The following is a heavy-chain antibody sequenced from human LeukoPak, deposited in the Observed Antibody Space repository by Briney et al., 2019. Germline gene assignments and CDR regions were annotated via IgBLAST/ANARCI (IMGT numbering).Heavy chain of an antibody. V-gene: IGHV4-30-2*01. CDR1: GGSISSGGYS. CDR2: IYHSGST. CDR3: ARGPVVVPAACYYYYGMDV. D-gene: IGHD2-2*01. J-gene: IGHJ6*02. Sequence: PSQTLSLTCAVSGGSISSGGYSWSWIRQPPGKGLEWIGYIYHSGSTYYNPSLKSRVTISVDRSKNQFSLKLSSVTAADTAVYYCARGPVVVPAACYYYYGMDVWGQGTTVTVSS.